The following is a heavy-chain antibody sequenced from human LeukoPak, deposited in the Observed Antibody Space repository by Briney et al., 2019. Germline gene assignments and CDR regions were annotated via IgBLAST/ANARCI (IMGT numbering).Heavy chain of an antibody. D-gene: IGHD5-18*01. CDR3: ERGQLWKDD. J-gene: IGHJ4*02. V-gene: IGHV3-11*01. CDR1: GFTFSDYY. CDR2: ISSSGSSV. Sequence: GGSLRLSCAASGFTFSDYYMSWIRQAPGKGLEWISYISSSGSSVNYADSVKGRFTISRDNAKNSLYLQMNSLRADDTAVYYCERGQLWKDDWGQGTLVTVSS.